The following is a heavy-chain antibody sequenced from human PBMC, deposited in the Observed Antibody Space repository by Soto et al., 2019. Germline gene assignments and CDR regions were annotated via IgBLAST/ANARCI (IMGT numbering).Heavy chain of an antibody. CDR2: IYYSGST. J-gene: IGHJ4*02. V-gene: IGHV4-31*03. CDR1: GGFISIGGYY. D-gene: IGHD6-13*01. CDR3: AREIAAAGTDYFDY. Sequence: PAETLSLTCTVSGGFISIGGYYWSWIRQHPGKGLEWIGYIYYSGSTYYNPSLKSRVTISVDTSKNQFSLKLSSVTAADTAVYYCAREIAAAGTDYFDYWGQATLVPVSS.